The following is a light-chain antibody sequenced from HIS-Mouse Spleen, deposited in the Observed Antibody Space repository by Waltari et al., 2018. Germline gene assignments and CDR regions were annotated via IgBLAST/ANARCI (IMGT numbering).Light chain of an antibody. CDR1: SSEVGRYNL. V-gene: IGLV2-23*01. J-gene: IGLJ3*02. CDR2: EGS. CDR3: CSYAGSSTWV. Sequence: QSALTQPASVSGSPGESITISCTGTSSEVGRYNLFSWYQQHPGKAPKLMIYEGSKRPSGVSNRFSGSKSGNTASLTISGIQAEDEADYYCCSYAGSSTWVFGGGTKLTVL.